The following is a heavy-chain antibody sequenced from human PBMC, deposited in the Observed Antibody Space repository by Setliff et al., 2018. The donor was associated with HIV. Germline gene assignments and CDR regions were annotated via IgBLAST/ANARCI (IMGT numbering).Heavy chain of an antibody. V-gene: IGHV3-30*03. CDR1: GFTFSNYD. Sequence: PGGSLRLSCAASGFTFSNYDMHWVRQAPGKGLEWVAVISYDGSNKYYTDSVKGRFTISRDNSKNTLYLQMKSLRAEDTAVYYCARSSSLYYYYMDVWGKGTTVTVSS. CDR2: ISYDGSNK. CDR3: ARSSSLYYYYMDV. D-gene: IGHD6-6*01. J-gene: IGHJ6*03.